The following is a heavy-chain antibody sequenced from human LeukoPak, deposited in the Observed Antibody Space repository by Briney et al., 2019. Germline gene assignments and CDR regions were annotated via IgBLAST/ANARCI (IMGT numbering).Heavy chain of an antibody. CDR2: ISYSGST. CDR3: TRGNAN. J-gene: IGHJ4*02. Sequence: PSETLSLTCTVSGGSISSYYWSWLRQPPGKGLEWIGYISYSGSTNYNPSLKSRVTISVDTSKNQFFLKLSSVTAADTALYYCTRGNANWGQGTLVTVSS. V-gene: IGHV4-59*01. CDR1: GGSISSYY.